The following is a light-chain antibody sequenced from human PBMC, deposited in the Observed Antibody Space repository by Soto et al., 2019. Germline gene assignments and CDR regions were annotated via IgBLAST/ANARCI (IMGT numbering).Light chain of an antibody. CDR2: DAS. Sequence: IQMTQSPSSLSASVGDRGTITCQASQNINNYLNWYQQKPGRAPKLLIYDASNLEAGVPSRFRGSGSGTDFTFTISSLQPEDIATYYCQQYDNLPITFGQGTRLEIK. J-gene: IGKJ5*01. CDR1: QNINNY. V-gene: IGKV1-33*01. CDR3: QQYDNLPIT.